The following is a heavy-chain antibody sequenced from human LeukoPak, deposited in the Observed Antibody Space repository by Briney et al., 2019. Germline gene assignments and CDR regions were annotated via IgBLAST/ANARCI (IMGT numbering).Heavy chain of an antibody. D-gene: IGHD3-9*01. CDR2: ISSSSSYT. CDR3: ARVDILTGYFDY. Sequence: GGSLRLSCAASGFTFSDYYMSWIRQAPGKGQEWVSYISSSSSYTNYADSVKGRFTISRDNAKNSLYLQMNSLRAEDTAVYYCARVDILTGYFDYWGQGTLVTVSS. CDR1: GFTFSDYY. V-gene: IGHV3-11*06. J-gene: IGHJ4*02.